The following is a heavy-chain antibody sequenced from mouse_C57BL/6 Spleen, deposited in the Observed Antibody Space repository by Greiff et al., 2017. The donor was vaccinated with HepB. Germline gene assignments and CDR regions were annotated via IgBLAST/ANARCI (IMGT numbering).Heavy chain of an antibody. CDR2: ISSGSSTI. Sequence: EVQVVESGGGLVKPGGSLKLSCAASGFTFSDYGMHWVRQAPEKGLEWVAYISSGSSTIYYADTVKGRFTISRDNAKNTLFLQMTSLRCEDTAMYYCANSWGAWFAYWGQGTLVTVSA. CDR3: ANSWGAWFAY. V-gene: IGHV5-17*01. J-gene: IGHJ3*01. CDR1: GFTFSDYG.